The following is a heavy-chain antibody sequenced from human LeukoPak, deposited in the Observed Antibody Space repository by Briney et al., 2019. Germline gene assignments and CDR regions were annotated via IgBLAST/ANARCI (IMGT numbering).Heavy chain of an antibody. V-gene: IGHV1-69*13. CDR2: IIPIFGTA. CDR3: ARYHYYGSGSYCD. J-gene: IGHJ4*02. D-gene: IGHD3-10*01. CDR1: GYTFTSYD. Sequence: ASVKVSCKASGYTFTSYDISWVRQAPGQGLEWMGGIIPIFGTANYAQKFQGRVTITADESTSTAYMELSSLRSEDTAVYYCARYHYYGSGSYCDWGQGTLVTVSS.